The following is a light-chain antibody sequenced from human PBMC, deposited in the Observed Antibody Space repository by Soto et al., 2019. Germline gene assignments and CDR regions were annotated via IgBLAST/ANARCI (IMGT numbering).Light chain of an antibody. CDR3: QQRSNWPPRYS. CDR2: DVS. CDR1: QSVGTY. V-gene: IGKV3-11*01. J-gene: IGKJ2*01. Sequence: DIVLTQSPATLSLYPGDRDTLSCRASQSVGTYLAWYQQKPGQAPRLLIYDVSNRATDIPARFSGSGSGTDFTLTISGLEPEDFALYSCQQRSNWPPRYSFGQGTKLESK.